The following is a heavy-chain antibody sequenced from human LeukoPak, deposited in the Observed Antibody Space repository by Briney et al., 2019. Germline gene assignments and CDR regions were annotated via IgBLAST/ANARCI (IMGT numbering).Heavy chain of an antibody. V-gene: IGHV6-1*01. CDR2: TYYRSKWYN. CDR3: ARAYDILTGYYVGYGMDV. Sequence: KPSQTRSLTCAISGDSVSSNSAAWNWIRQSPSRGLEWLGRTYYRSKWYNDYAVSVKSRITINPDTSKNQFSLQLNSVTPEDTAVYYCARAYDILTGYYVGYGMDVWGKGTTVTVSS. CDR1: GDSVSSNSAA. D-gene: IGHD3-9*01. J-gene: IGHJ6*04.